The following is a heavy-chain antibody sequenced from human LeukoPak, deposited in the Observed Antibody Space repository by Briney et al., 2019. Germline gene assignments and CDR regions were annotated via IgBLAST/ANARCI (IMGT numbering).Heavy chain of an antibody. J-gene: IGHJ4*02. CDR3: VRVTLYYYDSESYYFFEH. CDR2: IRYDGSNK. V-gene: IGHV3-30*02. D-gene: IGHD3-10*01. Sequence: GGSLRLSCAASGFTFSSYGMHWVRQAPGKGLEWVAFIRYDGSNKYYADSVKGRFTISRDNSKNSLYLQMNTLRVEDTAIYYCVRVTLYYYDSESYYFFEHWGQGTPVTASS. CDR1: GFTFSSYG.